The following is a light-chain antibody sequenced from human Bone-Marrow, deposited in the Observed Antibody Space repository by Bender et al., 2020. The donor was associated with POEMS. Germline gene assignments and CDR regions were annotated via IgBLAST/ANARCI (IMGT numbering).Light chain of an antibody. CDR3: SSWRDTSTFYV. CDR2: HNS. V-gene: IGLV3-21*03. CDR1: NLETKS. Sequence: SYVLTQPPSVSVAPGRTARITCGGNNLETKSVHWYQQKPGQAPVLVVYHNSDRPSGIPERFSGSKSGNTASLTISGLQAEDEADYYCSSWRDTSTFYVFGGGTKVTVL. J-gene: IGLJ1*01.